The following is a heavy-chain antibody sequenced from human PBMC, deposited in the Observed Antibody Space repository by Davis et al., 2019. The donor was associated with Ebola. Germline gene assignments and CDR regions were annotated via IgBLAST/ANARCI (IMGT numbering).Heavy chain of an antibody. Sequence: ASVKVSCKASGYTFTNYGISWVRQVPGQGLAWMGWIAPYNGNTNYAQNLQGRVTITTDTSTSTAYMELTSLRSDDTAVYYCAKDGEYYGSGSYSDYWGQGTLVTVSS. CDR2: IAPYNGNT. V-gene: IGHV1-18*04. CDR1: GYTFTNYG. J-gene: IGHJ4*02. CDR3: AKDGEYYGSGSYSDY. D-gene: IGHD3-10*01.